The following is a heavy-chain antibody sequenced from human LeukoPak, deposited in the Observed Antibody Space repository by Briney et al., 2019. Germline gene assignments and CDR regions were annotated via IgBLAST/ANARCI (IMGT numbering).Heavy chain of an antibody. CDR2: ISAYNGNT. CDR3: ARVRNGALGIVVVTATQADY. J-gene: IGHJ4*02. Sequence: ASVKVSCKASGYTFTSYGISWVRQAPGQGLEWMGWISAYNGNTNYAQKLQGRVTMTTDTHTRAAYMELRSLRSDDTAVYYCARVRNGALGIVVVTATQADYWGQGTLVTVSS. CDR1: GYTFTSYG. D-gene: IGHD2-21*02. V-gene: IGHV1-18*01.